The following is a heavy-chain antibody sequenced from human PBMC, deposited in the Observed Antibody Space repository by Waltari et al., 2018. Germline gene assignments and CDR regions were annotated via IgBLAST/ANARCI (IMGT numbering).Heavy chain of an antibody. CDR2: ISRSSTYI. CDR3: ARAGLSASGVVLDDAFDI. J-gene: IGHJ3*02. Sequence: EAQLVESGGGRVKSGGSQRLPCPASGFTFSSYSMTWARQAQGKGLGWLSIISRSSTYIYYSDSVKGRFTISRDNAKNSVFLQMNSLRAEDTAMYYCARAGLSASGVVLDDAFDIWGQGTMVIVSS. CDR1: GFTFSSYS. D-gene: IGHD3-3*01. V-gene: IGHV3-21*01.